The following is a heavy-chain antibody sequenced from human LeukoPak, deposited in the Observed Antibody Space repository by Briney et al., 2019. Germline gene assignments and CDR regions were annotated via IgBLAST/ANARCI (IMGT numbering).Heavy chain of an antibody. Sequence: GESLKISCKGSGYSFTSYWIGWVRQMPGKGLEWMGIIYPGDSDTRYSPSFQGQVTISADKSISTAYLQWSSLKASDTAMYYCARHLLLRGYTYGYIDYWGQGTLVTVSS. D-gene: IGHD5-18*01. CDR3: ARHLLLRGYTYGYIDY. CDR1: GYSFTSYW. CDR2: IYPGDSDT. J-gene: IGHJ4*02. V-gene: IGHV5-51*01.